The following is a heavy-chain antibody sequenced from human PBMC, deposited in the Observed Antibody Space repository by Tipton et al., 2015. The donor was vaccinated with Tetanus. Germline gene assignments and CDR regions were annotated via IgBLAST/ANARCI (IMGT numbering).Heavy chain of an antibody. CDR1: GASISSYY. D-gene: IGHD2-2*01. Sequence: TLSLTCSVSGASISSYYWNWIRQVPGKGLEWIGYTHHSGNTNYNPSLSGRVTTSVDTSKNQISLKLSSVTAADTAVYYCARRSYCSSSRCFDAFDLWGQGTMVTVSS. CDR2: THHSGNT. CDR3: ARRSYCSSSRCFDAFDL. J-gene: IGHJ3*01. V-gene: IGHV4-59*01.